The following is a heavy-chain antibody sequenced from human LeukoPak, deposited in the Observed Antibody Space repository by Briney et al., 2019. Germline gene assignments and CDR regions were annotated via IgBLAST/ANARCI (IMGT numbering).Heavy chain of an antibody. CDR1: GGSFSGYY. Sequence: SETLSLTCAVYGGSFSGYYWRWIRQPPEKGLEWIGEINHSGSTNYNPSLKSRVTISVDTSKNQFSLKLSSVTAADTAVYYCARGVPAIYSSIHGNYYYYMDVWGKGTTVTVSS. CDR2: INHSGST. J-gene: IGHJ6*03. V-gene: IGHV4-34*01. CDR3: ARGVPAIYSSIHGNYYYYMDV. D-gene: IGHD6-6*01.